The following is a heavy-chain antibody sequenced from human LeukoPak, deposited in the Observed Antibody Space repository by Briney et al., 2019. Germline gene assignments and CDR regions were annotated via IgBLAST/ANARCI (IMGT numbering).Heavy chain of an antibody. V-gene: IGHV1-2*02. J-gene: IGHJ4*02. D-gene: IGHD5-18*01. CDR3: ARGGWSGYSYGSEPEKYFDY. CDR2: INPNSGGT. Sequence: ASVKVSCTASGYTFTGYYMHWVRQAPGQGLEWMGWINPNSGGTNYAQKFQGRVTMTRDTSISTAYMELSRLRSDDTAVYYCARGGWSGYSYGSEPEKYFDYWGQGTLVTVSS. CDR1: GYTFTGYY.